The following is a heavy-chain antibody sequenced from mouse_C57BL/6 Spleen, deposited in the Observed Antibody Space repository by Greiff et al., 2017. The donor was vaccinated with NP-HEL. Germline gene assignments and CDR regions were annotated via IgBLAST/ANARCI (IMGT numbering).Heavy chain of an antibody. CDR1: GFTFSDYY. Sequence: DVKLVESEGGLVQPGSSMKLSCTASGFTFSDYYMAWVRQVPEKGLEWVANINYDGSSTYYLDSLKSRFIISRDNAKNILYLQMSSLKSEDTATYYCARGGLRRTMDYWGQGTSVTVSS. CDR3: ARGGLRRTMDY. D-gene: IGHD2-4*01. J-gene: IGHJ4*01. V-gene: IGHV5-16*01. CDR2: INYDGSST.